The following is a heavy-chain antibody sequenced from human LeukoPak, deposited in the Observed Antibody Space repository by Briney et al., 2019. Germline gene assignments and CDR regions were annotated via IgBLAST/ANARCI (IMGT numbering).Heavy chain of an antibody. CDR2: IYYSGST. Sequence: SETLSLTGTVSGGSISSYYWSWIRQPPGKGLEWIGYIYYSGSTNYNPSLKSRVTISVDTSKNQFSLKLSSVTAADTAVYYCARRGNTAMPQAYYYYMDVWGKGTTVTVSS. V-gene: IGHV4-59*01. CDR1: GGSISSYY. J-gene: IGHJ6*03. CDR3: ARRGNTAMPQAYYYYMDV. D-gene: IGHD5-18*01.